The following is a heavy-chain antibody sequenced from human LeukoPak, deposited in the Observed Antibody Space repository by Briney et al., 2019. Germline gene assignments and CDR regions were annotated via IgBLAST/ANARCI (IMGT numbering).Heavy chain of an antibody. CDR1: GGSFSGYY. V-gene: IGHV4-34*01. Sequence: SETLSLTCAVYGGSFSGYYWSWIRQPPGKGLEWIGEINHSGSTNYNPSLKSRVTISVDTSKNQFSLKLSSVTAADTAVYYCARGRGYDSKRGMDVWGQGTTVTVSS. D-gene: IGHD3-22*01. CDR2: INHSGST. CDR3: ARGRGYDSKRGMDV. J-gene: IGHJ6*02.